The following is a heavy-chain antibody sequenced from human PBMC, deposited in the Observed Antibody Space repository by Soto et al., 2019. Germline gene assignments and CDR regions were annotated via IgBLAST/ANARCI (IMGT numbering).Heavy chain of an antibody. D-gene: IGHD6-19*01. Sequence: EVQLLESGGGSVQPGGSLRLSCAASGFTFSSYAMSWVRQAPGKGLEWVSRISGSGGSTNYADSVEGRFTISRDNSKNTLYLQMSSLRAEDTAVYYCAKAGGIAVPGTHLDYWGQGTLVTVSS. J-gene: IGHJ4*02. CDR3: AKAGGIAVPGTHLDY. CDR1: GFTFSSYA. CDR2: ISGSGGST. V-gene: IGHV3-23*01.